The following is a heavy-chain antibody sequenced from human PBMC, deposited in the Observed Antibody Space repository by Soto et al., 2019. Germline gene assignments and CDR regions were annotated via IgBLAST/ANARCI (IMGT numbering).Heavy chain of an antibody. J-gene: IGHJ5*02. CDR3: ARVNPPYP. Sequence: GGSLRLSCAASGFTVSSNFMSWVRQAPGKGLQWASIIYSDGNTYYADSVKGRFTISRDVSKNTLYLQMNSLRADDTAVYYCARVNPPYPWGQGTLVTVS. CDR2: IYSDGNT. V-gene: IGHV3-53*01. CDR1: GFTVSSNF.